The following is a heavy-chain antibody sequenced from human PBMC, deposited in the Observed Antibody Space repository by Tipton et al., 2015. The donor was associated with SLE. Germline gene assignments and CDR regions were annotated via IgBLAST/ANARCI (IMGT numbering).Heavy chain of an antibody. CDR2: IYYSGST. D-gene: IGHD3-3*01. Sequence: TLSLTCTVSGGSISSGDYYWSWIRQPPGKGLEWIGYIYYSGSTYYNPSLKSRVTISVDTSKNQFSLNLSSVTAADTAVYYCARTNWSGYQSFDFWGQGTLVTVSS. V-gene: IGHV4-30-4*01. CDR1: GGSISSGDYY. J-gene: IGHJ4*02. CDR3: ARTNWSGYQSFDF.